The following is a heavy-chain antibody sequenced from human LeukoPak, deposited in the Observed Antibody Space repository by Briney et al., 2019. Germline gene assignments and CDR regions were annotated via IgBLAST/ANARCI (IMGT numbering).Heavy chain of an antibody. D-gene: IGHD2-15*01. V-gene: IGHV1-2*02. Sequence: ASVKVSCKASGYTFTGYYIHWVRQAPGQGLEWMGWINPNSGSTNYAQKFQGRVTITRDTSISTAYMELSSLRSDDTALYYCARDPEDCSGGSCYFYLDYWGQGTLVTVSS. CDR2: INPNSGST. J-gene: IGHJ4*02. CDR3: ARDPEDCSGGSCYFYLDY. CDR1: GYTFTGYY.